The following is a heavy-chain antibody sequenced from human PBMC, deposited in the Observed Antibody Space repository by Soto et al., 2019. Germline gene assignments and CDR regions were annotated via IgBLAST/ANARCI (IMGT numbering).Heavy chain of an antibody. J-gene: IGHJ6*02. CDR1: GGSVSSGNYY. D-gene: IGHD6-13*01. V-gene: IGHV4-61*01. CDR2: IYYSGGT. CDR3: ARDASATYYYYYGMDV. Sequence: QVQLQESGPGLVKPSETLSLTCTVSGGSVSSGNYYWSWIRQPPGTGLEWIAYIYYSGGTNYNPSLESRVTISVDTSKNQFSLKLSSVTAADTAVYYCARDASATYYYYYGMDVWGQGTTVTVSS.